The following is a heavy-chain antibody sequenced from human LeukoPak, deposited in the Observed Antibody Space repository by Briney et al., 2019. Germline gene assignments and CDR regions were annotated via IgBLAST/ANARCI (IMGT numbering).Heavy chain of an antibody. V-gene: IGHV3-74*01. CDR3: ARGENYDSSGYGKLDY. Sequence: PGGSLRLSCAASGFTFSSYAMHWVRQAPGKGLVWVSRVNSDGSSTSYADSVKGRFTISRDNAKNTLYLQMNSLRAEDTAVYYCARGENYDSSGYGKLDYWGQGTLVTVSS. CDR2: VNSDGSST. D-gene: IGHD3-22*01. J-gene: IGHJ4*02. CDR1: GFTFSSYA.